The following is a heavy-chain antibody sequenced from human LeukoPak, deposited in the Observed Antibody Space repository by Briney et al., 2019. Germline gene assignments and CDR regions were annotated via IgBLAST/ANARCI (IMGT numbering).Heavy chain of an antibody. CDR2: ISSSSSYI. J-gene: IGHJ4*02. V-gene: IGHV3-21*01. CDR1: GFTFSSYS. CDR3: AREYCGGDCYSDY. Sequence: PGGSLRLSCAASGFTFSSYSMNWVRQALGKGLEWVSSISSSSSYIYYADSVKGRFTISRDNAKNSLYLQMNSLRAEDTAVYYCAREYCGGDCYSDYWGQGNLVTXSS. D-gene: IGHD2-21*02.